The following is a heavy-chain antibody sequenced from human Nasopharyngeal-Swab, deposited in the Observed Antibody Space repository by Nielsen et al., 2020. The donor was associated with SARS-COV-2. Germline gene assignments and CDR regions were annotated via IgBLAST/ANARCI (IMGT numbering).Heavy chain of an antibody. CDR3: ARQDSSAYYYVFNY. CDR2: IRYDGSDY. Sequence: GGSLRLSCAASGFTFSSYAMNWVRQAPGKGLEWVAFIRYDGSDYYYADSVEGRFTISGDNSKNTLYLQLNSLRAEDTAVYYCARQDSSAYYYVFNYWGQGTLVTVSS. CDR1: GFTFSSYA. D-gene: IGHD3-22*01. J-gene: IGHJ4*02. V-gene: IGHV3-30*02.